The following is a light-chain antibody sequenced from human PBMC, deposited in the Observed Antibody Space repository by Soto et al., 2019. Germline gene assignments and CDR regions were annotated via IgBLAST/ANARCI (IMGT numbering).Light chain of an antibody. Sequence: IEMTQSPATLSVSPGERATLSCRASQSVSSNLAWYQQKPGQVPRLLIYGASSRAIGIPDRFSGSGSGTDFALTISRLEPEDFAVYYCQQYFKSPWTFGQGTKVDIK. CDR1: QSVSSN. CDR3: QQYFKSPWT. CDR2: GAS. J-gene: IGKJ1*01. V-gene: IGKV3-20*01.